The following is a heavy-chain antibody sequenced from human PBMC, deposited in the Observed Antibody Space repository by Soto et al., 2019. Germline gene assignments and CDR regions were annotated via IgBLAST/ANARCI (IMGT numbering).Heavy chain of an antibody. J-gene: IGHJ5*02. D-gene: IGHD3-16*01. CDR2: ISTSGNT. CDR1: GVSMRNSY. V-gene: IGHV4-4*07. CDR3: ARGGGVPALGDP. Sequence: QVQLEESGPGLVKPSETLSLICSVSGVSMRNSYWTWIRQSAGKGLDWIVRISTSGNTNYNPSLNRRLTMSVDTSKNQVSLKLTSVTAADTAVYYCARGGGVPALGDPWGQGTLVTVSS.